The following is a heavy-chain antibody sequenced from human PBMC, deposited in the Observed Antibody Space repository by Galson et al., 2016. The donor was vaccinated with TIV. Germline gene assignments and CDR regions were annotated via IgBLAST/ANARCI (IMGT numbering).Heavy chain of an antibody. J-gene: IGHJ4*02. V-gene: IGHV1-2*06. D-gene: IGHD6-13*01. Sequence: SVKVSCKASGYTFSHYHIHWVRQVPGQGLEWMGRINPNNGGTHFAQQFQDRVTMTKDTSTSTAYMELRSLRYDDTAVYYCARDAPYSSSWSIDYWGQGSLVTVSS. CDR2: INPNNGGT. CDR1: GYTFSHYH. CDR3: ARDAPYSSSWSIDY.